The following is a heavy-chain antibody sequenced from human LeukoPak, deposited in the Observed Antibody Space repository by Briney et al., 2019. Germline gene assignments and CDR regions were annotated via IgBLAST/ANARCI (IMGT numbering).Heavy chain of an antibody. Sequence: PGGSLRLSYAASGLTFSRFSMNWVRQAPGKGLEWVSSISSSSTYIYYADSVKGRFTISRDNAKNSLYLQMNSLRAEDTAVYYCARSMAQDVDAFDIWGQGTMVTVSS. CDR1: GLTFSRFS. CDR2: ISSSSTYI. D-gene: IGHD2-21*01. CDR3: ARSMAQDVDAFDI. V-gene: IGHV3-21*01. J-gene: IGHJ3*02.